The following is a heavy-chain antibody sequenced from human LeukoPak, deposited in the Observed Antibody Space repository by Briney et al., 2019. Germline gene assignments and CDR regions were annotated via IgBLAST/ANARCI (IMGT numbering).Heavy chain of an antibody. Sequence: GASVKVSCKASGYTFTSYAMHWVRQAPGQRLEWMGWINAGNGNTKYSQKFQGRVTITRDTSASTAYMELSSLRSEDTAVYYCARGAMWELHRFYYFDYWGQGTLVTVSS. CDR2: INAGNGNT. CDR3: ARGAMWELHRFYYFDY. D-gene: IGHD1-26*01. CDR1: GYTFTSYA. J-gene: IGHJ4*02. V-gene: IGHV1-3*01.